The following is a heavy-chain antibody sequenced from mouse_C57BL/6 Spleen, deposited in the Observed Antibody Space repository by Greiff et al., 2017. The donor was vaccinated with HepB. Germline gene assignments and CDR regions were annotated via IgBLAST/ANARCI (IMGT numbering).Heavy chain of an antibody. J-gene: IGHJ1*03. D-gene: IGHD1-1*01. CDR2: IDPSDSET. V-gene: IGHV1-52*01. CDR1: GYTFTSYW. Sequence: QVQLQQPGAELVRPGSSVKLSCKASGYTFTSYWMHWVKQRPIQGLEWIGNIDPSDSETHYNQKFKDKATLTVDKSSSTAYMQLSSLTSEDSAVYYGATPFITTVDWYFDVWGTGTTVTGSS. CDR3: ATPFITTVDWYFDV.